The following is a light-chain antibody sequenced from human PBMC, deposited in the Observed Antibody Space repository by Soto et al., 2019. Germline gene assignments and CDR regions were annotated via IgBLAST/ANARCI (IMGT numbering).Light chain of an antibody. Sequence: EIVLTHSPGTLSLSPGERATLSCRASQSVSSSYLAWYQQKPGQAPRLLIYGASSRATGIPDRFSGSGSGTDFTLTISRLEPEDFAVYYCQQYSISPTWTFGQGTKVDI. J-gene: IGKJ1*01. CDR2: GAS. CDR1: QSVSSSY. V-gene: IGKV3-20*01. CDR3: QQYSISPTWT.